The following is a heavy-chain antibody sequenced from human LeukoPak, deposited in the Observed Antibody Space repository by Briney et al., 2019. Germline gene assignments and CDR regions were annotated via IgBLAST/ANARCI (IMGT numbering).Heavy chain of an antibody. CDR3: ARDSGPPTTYYDFWSGYPYNGMDV. V-gene: IGHV3-7*01. CDR2: IKRDGSEK. J-gene: IGHJ6*02. D-gene: IGHD3-3*01. Sequence: GGSLRLSCAASGFTFSRYWMSWVRQAPGKGLEWVANIKRDGSEKYYVDSVKGRFTISRDNAKNSLYLQMNSLRAEDTAVYYCARDSGPPTTYYDFWSGYPYNGMDVWGQGTTVTVSS. CDR1: GFTFSRYW.